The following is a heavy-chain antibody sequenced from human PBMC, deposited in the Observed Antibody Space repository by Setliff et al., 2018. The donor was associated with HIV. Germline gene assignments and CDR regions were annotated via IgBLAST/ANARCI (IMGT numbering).Heavy chain of an antibody. CDR2: INPNSGGT. V-gene: IGHV1-2*02. CDR1: GYTFTGYY. CDR3: ARAPPMTTVVTPYFDY. J-gene: IGHJ4*02. Sequence: ASVKVSCKASGYTFTGYYMHWVRQAPGQGLEWMGWINPNSGGTNYAQKFQGRVTMTRDTSISTAYMELSRLRSDDTAVYYCARAPPMTTVVTPYFDYWGQGTLVTVSS. D-gene: IGHD4-17*01.